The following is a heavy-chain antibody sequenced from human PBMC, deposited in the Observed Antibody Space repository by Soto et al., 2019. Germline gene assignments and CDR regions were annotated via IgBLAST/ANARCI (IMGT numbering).Heavy chain of an antibody. CDR1: GGSISSYY. J-gene: IGHJ4*02. Sequence: SETLSLTCTVSGGSISSYYWSWIRQPPGKGLEWIGYIYYSGSTNYNPSLKSRVTISVDTSKNQFSLKLSSVTAADTAVYYCAREGDRGRTWYFDYWGQGTLGTVSS. V-gene: IGHV4-59*01. D-gene: IGHD2-21*01. CDR2: IYYSGST. CDR3: AREGDRGRTWYFDY.